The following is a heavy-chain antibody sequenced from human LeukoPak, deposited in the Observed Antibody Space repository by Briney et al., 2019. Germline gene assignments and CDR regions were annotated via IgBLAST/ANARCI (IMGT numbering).Heavy chain of an antibody. CDR3: ARGRTDAWELQDS. D-gene: IGHD1-26*01. J-gene: IGHJ5*01. CDR2: IDHRGNT. Sequence: SETLSLTCAVYGGSISGYFWSWIRQPPGKGLEWIAEIDHRGNTNYNPSLRSRVAIPVDMSNNHFSLKLTSVTAADTAVYYCARGRTDAWELQDSWGQGTLVTVSS. V-gene: IGHV4-34*01. CDR1: GGSISGYF.